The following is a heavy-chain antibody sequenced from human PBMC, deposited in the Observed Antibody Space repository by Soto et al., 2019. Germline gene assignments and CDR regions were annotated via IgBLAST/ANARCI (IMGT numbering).Heavy chain of an antibody. CDR1: GFTFGSYA. CDR3: AKSEDLEWSSFDY. V-gene: IGHV3-23*01. J-gene: IGHJ4*02. D-gene: IGHD3-3*01. Sequence: EVQLLESGGGLVQPGGSLRLSCAASGFTFGSYAMSWVRQAPGKGLEWVSAISGSAGRTYYADSVQGRCTISRDNSKNALYLDMNSLRAEGTAVYYCAKSEDLEWSSFDYWGQGTLVTVSS. CDR2: ISGSAGRT.